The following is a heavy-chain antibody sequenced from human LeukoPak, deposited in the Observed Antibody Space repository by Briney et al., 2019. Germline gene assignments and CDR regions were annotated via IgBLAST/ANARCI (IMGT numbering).Heavy chain of an antibody. CDR3: ARPDSVTYYYAFDV. CDR1: GGSISSSSYY. Sequence: PSETLSLTCTVSGGSISSSSYYWGWIRQPPGKGLEWIGSIYYTGSTYYNPSLKSRVTISVDRSKNQLSLKLSSVTAADTAMYYCARPDSVTYYYAFDVWGQGTMVTVSS. V-gene: IGHV4-39*01. J-gene: IGHJ3*01. D-gene: IGHD3-22*01. CDR2: IYYTGST.